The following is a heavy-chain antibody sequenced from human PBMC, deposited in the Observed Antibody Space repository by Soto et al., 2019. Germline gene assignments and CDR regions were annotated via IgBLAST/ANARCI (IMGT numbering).Heavy chain of an antibody. Sequence: ASVKVSGKASGYTFTSYDINWVRQATGQGLEWMGWMNPNSGNTGYAQKFQGRVTMTRNTSISTAYMELSSLRSEDTAVYYCARGGSECGGGSCYAGYWGQGTLVTVSS. V-gene: IGHV1-8*01. CDR3: ARGGSECGGGSCYAGY. CDR1: GYTFTSYD. J-gene: IGHJ4*02. D-gene: IGHD2-15*01. CDR2: MNPNSGNT.